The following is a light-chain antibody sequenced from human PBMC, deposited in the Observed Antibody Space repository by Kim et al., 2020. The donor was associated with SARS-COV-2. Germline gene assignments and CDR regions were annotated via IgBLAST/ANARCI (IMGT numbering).Light chain of an antibody. CDR2: DAS. V-gene: IGKV3-11*01. Sequence: LSPGKSATLSCRASQSVRKYLAWYQQRPGQAPRLLIYDASNRATGIPDRFSGSGSGTDFTLTINSLEPEDCAVYFCQQRIDWPRTFGQGTKVDIK. J-gene: IGKJ1*01. CDR3: QQRIDWPRT. CDR1: QSVRKY.